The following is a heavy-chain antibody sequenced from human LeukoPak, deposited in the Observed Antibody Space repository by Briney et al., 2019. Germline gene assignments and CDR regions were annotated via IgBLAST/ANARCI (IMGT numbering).Heavy chain of an antibody. V-gene: IGHV3-30*18. J-gene: IGHJ4*02. CDR3: AKDGVRGYSYGSHVDY. D-gene: IGHD5-18*01. Sequence: GGSLRLSCAASGFTFSSYGMHWVRQAPGKGLEWVAGISYDGTIKYYADSVKGRFAISRDNSKNTLCLQMSSLGAEDTAVYYCAKDGVRGYSYGSHVDYWGQGTLVIVSS. CDR2: ISYDGTIK. CDR1: GFTFSSYG.